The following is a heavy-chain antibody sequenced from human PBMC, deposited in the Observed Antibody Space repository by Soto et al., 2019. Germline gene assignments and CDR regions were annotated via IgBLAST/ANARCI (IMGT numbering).Heavy chain of an antibody. CDR3: ARAYDYVWGSPDPGAFDI. J-gene: IGHJ3*02. Sequence: PGGSLRLSCAASGFTFISYSMSLVRHSPFKWLEWVSYISSSSSTIYYADSVKGRFTISRDNAKNSLYLQMNSLRDEDTAVYYCARAYDYVWGSPDPGAFDIWGQGTMVTVSS. CDR1: GFTFISYS. V-gene: IGHV3-48*02. D-gene: IGHD3-16*01. CDR2: ISSSSSTI.